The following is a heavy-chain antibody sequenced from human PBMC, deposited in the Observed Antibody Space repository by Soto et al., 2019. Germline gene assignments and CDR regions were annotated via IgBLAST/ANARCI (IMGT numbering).Heavy chain of an antibody. Sequence: HPWGSLRLSCAASGFTVSSNYMSWVRQAPGKGLEWVSVIYSGGSTYYADSVKGRFTISRDNSKNTLYLQMNSLRAEDTAVYYCAREYYDFWSGSSAAYYYYGMDVWGQGTTVTVSS. D-gene: IGHD3-3*01. CDR3: AREYYDFWSGSSAAYYYYGMDV. CDR1: GFTVSSNY. J-gene: IGHJ6*02. V-gene: IGHV3-53*01. CDR2: IYSGGST.